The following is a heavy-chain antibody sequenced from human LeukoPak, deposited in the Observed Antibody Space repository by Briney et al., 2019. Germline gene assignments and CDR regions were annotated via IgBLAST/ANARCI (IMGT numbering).Heavy chain of an antibody. CDR2: ISFSSSTI. Sequence: GGSLRLSCAASGFTFTSYSMNWVRQAPGKGLEWVSYISFSSSTIYYADSVKGRFTISRDNAKNLLYLQMNSLRAEDTAVYYCAREAPRGTSSNPYYFDSWGQGTLVTVSS. CDR1: GFTFTSYS. D-gene: IGHD6-6*01. V-gene: IGHV3-48*01. J-gene: IGHJ4*02. CDR3: AREAPRGTSSNPYYFDS.